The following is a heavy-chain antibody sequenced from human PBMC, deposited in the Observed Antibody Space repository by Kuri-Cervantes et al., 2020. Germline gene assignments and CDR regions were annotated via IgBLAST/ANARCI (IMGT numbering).Heavy chain of an antibody. V-gene: IGHV3-30*18. Sequence: GESLKISCAASGFSFSNYNMHWVRQAPGEGLEWVAVISYDGSNKYYADSVKGRFTISRDNSKNTLYLQMNSLRAEDTAVYYCAKVFYERKHPIYGMDVWGQGTTVTVSS. J-gene: IGHJ6*02. CDR2: ISYDGSNK. D-gene: IGHD3-3*01. CDR1: GFSFSNYN. CDR3: AKVFYERKHPIYGMDV.